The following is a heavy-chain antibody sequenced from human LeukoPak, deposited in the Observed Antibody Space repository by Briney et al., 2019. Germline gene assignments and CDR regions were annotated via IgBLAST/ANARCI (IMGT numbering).Heavy chain of an antibody. V-gene: IGHV3-21*01. D-gene: IGHD6-19*01. CDR3: ARDHPAVAGTLFDY. Sequence: NPGGSLRLSCAASGFAFSSYSMNWVRQAPGKGLEWVSSISSSSSYIYYADSVKGRFTISRDNAKNSLYLQMNGLRAEDTAVYYCARDHPAVAGTLFDYWGQGTLVTVSS. J-gene: IGHJ4*02. CDR2: ISSSSSYI. CDR1: GFAFSSYS.